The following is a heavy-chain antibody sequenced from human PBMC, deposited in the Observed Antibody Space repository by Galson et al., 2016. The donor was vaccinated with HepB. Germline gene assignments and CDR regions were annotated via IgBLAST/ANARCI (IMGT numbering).Heavy chain of an antibody. CDR1: GFTFDRYA. Sequence: SLRLSCAASGFTFDRYAMTWVRQAPGKGLQWVSSIGGSGSGTYYADSVKGRFTISRDNSKNTLYLQMHSLRAEDTAKYYCAKNRHVVVVVAGMDVWGKGTTVTVSS. D-gene: IGHD3-22*01. J-gene: IGHJ6*04. CDR3: AKNRHVVVVVAGMDV. CDR2: IGGSGSGT. V-gene: IGHV3-23*01.